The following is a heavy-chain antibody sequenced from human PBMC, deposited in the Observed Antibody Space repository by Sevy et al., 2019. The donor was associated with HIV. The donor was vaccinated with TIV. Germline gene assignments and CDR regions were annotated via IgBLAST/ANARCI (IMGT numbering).Heavy chain of an antibody. V-gene: IGHV4-30-2*01. Sequence: SETLSLTCAVSGGSISSGVYSWNWIRQPPGKGLEWIGYIFHTGNTFYNPSLKSRVTVSLDKSENQFSLRLSSVTAADTAVYYCARDGGTLTTPGSFDIWGQWTMVTVS. CDR2: IFHTGNT. CDR1: GGSISSGVYS. D-gene: IGHD3-16*01. J-gene: IGHJ3*02. CDR3: ARDGGTLTTPGSFDI.